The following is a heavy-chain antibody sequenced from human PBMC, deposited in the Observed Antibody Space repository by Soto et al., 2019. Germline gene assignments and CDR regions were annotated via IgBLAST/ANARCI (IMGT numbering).Heavy chain of an antibody. D-gene: IGHD2-2*01. CDR3: AIPVYAHWAFDI. Sequence: PSETLSLTCTVSGDSMTISDFLWGWVRQPPGKGLEWIGGIYYSGLANYNPSLRSRATMSVDTSRNQFFLNVTSVTAADTAVYYCAIPVYAHWAFDIWGQGKLVTVSS. J-gene: IGHJ3*02. CDR1: GDSMTISDFL. V-gene: IGHV4-39*01. CDR2: IYYSGLA.